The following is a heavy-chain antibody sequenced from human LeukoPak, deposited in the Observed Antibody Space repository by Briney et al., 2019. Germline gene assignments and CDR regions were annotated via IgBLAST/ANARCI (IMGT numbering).Heavy chain of an antibody. CDR3: AKDRHGDLDS. CDR1: GFSFGDYA. D-gene: IGHD4-17*01. Sequence: PGGSLRLSCAGSGFSFGDYAFHWVRQSPGMGLEWVSGILRDGRYKGYADSVRGRFNISRDNAKNSLYLQMNSLRTEDTALYYCAKDRHGDLDSWGQGTLVTVSS. V-gene: IGHV3-9*01. J-gene: IGHJ4*02. CDR2: ILRDGRYK.